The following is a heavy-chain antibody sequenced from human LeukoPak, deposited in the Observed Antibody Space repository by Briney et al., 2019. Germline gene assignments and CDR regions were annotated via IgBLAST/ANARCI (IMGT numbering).Heavy chain of an antibody. J-gene: IGHJ4*02. Sequence: ASVKVSCKASGYSFTGYGVAWVRQAPGQGLEWMGWIAAYNGLTNYAENLQGRLTLSTGTSTSTAFMELRNLTSDDTAVYFCVRSYGLEGDYWGRGTLVTVSS. D-gene: IGHD3-16*02. V-gene: IGHV1-18*01. CDR3: VRSYGLEGDY. CDR1: GYSFTGYG. CDR2: IAAYNGLT.